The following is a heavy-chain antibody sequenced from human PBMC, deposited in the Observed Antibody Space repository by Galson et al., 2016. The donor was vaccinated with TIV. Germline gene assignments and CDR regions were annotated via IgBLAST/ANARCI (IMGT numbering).Heavy chain of an antibody. Sequence: QLLESGGDLVQPGGSLRLSCAASGFSFNNYAMNWVRQAPGKGLEWVSTITGGGTTTYYADSVKGRFTISRDNSKNTLYLQMNSLRDEDTALYYCAPRGLGPDWFDPWGQGTLVTVSS. J-gene: IGHJ5*02. CDR3: APRGLGPDWFDP. D-gene: IGHD3-10*01. CDR1: GFSFNNYA. CDR2: ITGGGTTT. V-gene: IGHV3-23*01.